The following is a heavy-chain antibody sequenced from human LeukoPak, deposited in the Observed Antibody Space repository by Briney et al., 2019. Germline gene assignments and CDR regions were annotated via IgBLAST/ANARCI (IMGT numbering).Heavy chain of an antibody. CDR2: IFRIGPT. CDR3: ARCPPDSRGYIDY. Sequence: PSETLSLTCTVSGSSISSNYYWAWIRQPPGKGLDWIGNIFRIGPTYYNPSLQSRVTISVDTSKNQFSLKLSSVTAADTAVYYCARCPPDSRGYIDYWGQGTLVTVSS. V-gene: IGHV4-38-2*02. D-gene: IGHD3-22*01. CDR1: GSSISSNYY. J-gene: IGHJ4*02.